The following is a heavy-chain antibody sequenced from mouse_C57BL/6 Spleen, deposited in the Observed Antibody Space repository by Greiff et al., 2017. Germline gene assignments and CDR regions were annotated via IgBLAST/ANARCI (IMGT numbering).Heavy chain of an antibody. CDR3: ARSYYSNYRAMDY. D-gene: IGHD2-5*01. Sequence: QVQLKQSGAELVKPGASVKISCKASGYAFSSYWMNWVKQRPGKGLEWIGQIYPGDGDTNSNGKFKGKATLTADKSSSTAYMQLSSLTSEDSAVYFCARSYYSNYRAMDYWGQGTSVTVSS. CDR1: GYAFSSYW. J-gene: IGHJ4*01. V-gene: IGHV1-80*01. CDR2: IYPGDGDT.